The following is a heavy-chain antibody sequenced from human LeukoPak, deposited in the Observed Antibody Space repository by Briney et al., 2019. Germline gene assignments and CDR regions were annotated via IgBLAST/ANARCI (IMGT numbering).Heavy chain of an antibody. D-gene: IGHD6-19*01. Sequence: GGSLRLSCAASGFIFRSYAMHWVRQAPGKGLEWVAVISYDGSDKYYADSVKGRFTISRDNSKNTLYLQMNSLRVEDAAVYYCARPYSSGWYGDFDYWGQGTLVTVSS. CDR2: ISYDGSDK. CDR1: GFIFRSYA. CDR3: ARPYSSGWYGDFDY. V-gene: IGHV3-30*04. J-gene: IGHJ4*02.